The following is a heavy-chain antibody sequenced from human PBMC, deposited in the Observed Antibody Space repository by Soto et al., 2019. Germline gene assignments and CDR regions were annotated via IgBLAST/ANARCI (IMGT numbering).Heavy chain of an antibody. CDR2: MYVTVPV. J-gene: IGHJ5*02. CDR3: ARLRIATNNYKGFDP. V-gene: IGHV4-31*03. D-gene: IGHD2-21*01. Sequence: SETLFLTCSVSGAAHNRGNNSWHWIREVPGKGLDWIGHMYVTVPVEYNTSIRDRITMSQATSERQFSLNMRLVTRADTAVYYCARLRIATNNYKGFDPWGQGTLVTVS. CDR1: GAAHNRGNNS.